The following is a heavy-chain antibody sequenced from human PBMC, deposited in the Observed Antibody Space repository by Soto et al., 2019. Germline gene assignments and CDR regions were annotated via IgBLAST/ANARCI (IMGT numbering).Heavy chain of an antibody. J-gene: IGHJ3*02. CDR3: AKDHQDIVLVPAAQNDAFDI. V-gene: IGHV3-23*01. D-gene: IGHD2-2*01. CDR2: ISGSGGST. Sequence: GGSLRLSCAASGFTFSSYAMSWVRQAPGKGLEWVSAISGSGGSTYYADSVKGRFTISRDNSENTLYLQMNSLRAEDTAVYYCAKDHQDIVLVPAAQNDAFDIWGQGTMVTVS. CDR1: GFTFSSYA.